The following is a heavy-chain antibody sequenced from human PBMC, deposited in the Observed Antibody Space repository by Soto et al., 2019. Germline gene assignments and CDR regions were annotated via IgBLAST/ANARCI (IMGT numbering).Heavy chain of an antibody. CDR2: ISAHTGNT. Sequence: QVQLVQSGPEVKKPGASVKVSCRASGYTFTTYGVSWVRQAPGQGLEWMGWISAHTGNTKYAQKFQGIVTMTTDTSTTTAYMEMRNLNSDDTAVYYCARDHGSGILDYWGQGALVTVSS. D-gene: IGHD3-10*01. J-gene: IGHJ4*02. V-gene: IGHV1-18*01. CDR1: GYTFTTYG. CDR3: ARDHGSGILDY.